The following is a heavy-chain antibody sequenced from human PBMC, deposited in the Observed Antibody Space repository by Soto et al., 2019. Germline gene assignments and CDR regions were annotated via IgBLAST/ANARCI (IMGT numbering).Heavy chain of an antibody. CDR2: IKQDGSKK. Sequence: EVHLVESGGDLVQPGGSLRLSCVASGFTFSSYWMSWVRQVPGKGLEWVANIKQDGSKKYYVDSVKGRVTISRDNAKNSRYLQMNSLRAEDTAVYYCARGTCSSTTCYAVYFDSWGQGTLVTVSS. D-gene: IGHD2-2*01. V-gene: IGHV3-7*01. CDR3: ARGTCSSTTCYAVYFDS. J-gene: IGHJ4*02. CDR1: GFTFSSYW.